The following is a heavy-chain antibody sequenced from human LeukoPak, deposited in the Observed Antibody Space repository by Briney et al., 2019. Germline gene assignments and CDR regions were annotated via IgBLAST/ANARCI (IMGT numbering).Heavy chain of an antibody. CDR1: GYTFTSYD. J-gene: IGHJ4*02. D-gene: IGHD3-22*01. CDR3: ARVKHYYDSSGYYQYYFDI. CDR2: INPSSGRT. V-gene: IGHV1-46*01. Sequence: RRASVKVSCKASGYTFTSYDINWVRQAPGQGLEWMGIINPSSGRTTYAQKFQGRVTMTRDMSTSTVYMELSSLRSEDTAVYYCARVKHYYDSSGYYQYYFDIWGQGTLVTVSS.